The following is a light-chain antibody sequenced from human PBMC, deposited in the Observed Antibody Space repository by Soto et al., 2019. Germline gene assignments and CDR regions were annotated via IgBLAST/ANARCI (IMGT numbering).Light chain of an antibody. CDR3: QQRSNWREYT. CDR2: DAS. J-gene: IGKJ2*01. V-gene: IGKV3-11*01. CDR1: QSVSRY. Sequence: EIVLTQSPATLSLSPGERATLSCRASQSVSRYLAWYQQKPGQAPRLLIYDASNRATGIPARFSGSGSGTDFTLTISSLEPEDFAVYYCQQRSNWREYTFGQGTKLEIK.